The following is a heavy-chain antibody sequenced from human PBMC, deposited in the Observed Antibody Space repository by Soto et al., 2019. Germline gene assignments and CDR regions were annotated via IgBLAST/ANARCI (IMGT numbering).Heavy chain of an antibody. CDR1: GFTFSSYS. D-gene: IGHD3-10*01. J-gene: IGHJ4*02. V-gene: IGHV3-23*01. Sequence: GGSLRLSCAASGFTFSSYSMSWVRRAPGKGLEWVSGFRTGGDDGTTYYADSVKGRFTISRDNSKNTLFLQMNSLRAEDTAIYYCAKKVNSGPGSQYFDYWGQGTLVTVSS. CDR3: AKKVNSGPGSQYFDY. CDR2: FRTGGDDGTT.